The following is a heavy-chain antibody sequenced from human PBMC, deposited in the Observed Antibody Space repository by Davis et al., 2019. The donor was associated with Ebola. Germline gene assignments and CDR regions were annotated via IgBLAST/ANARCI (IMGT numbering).Heavy chain of an antibody. V-gene: IGHV1-46*01. CDR3: TRGRDGFTYDY. Sequence: ASVKVSCKASGYTFTSYYMHWVRQAPGQGLEWMGIINPSGGSTSYAQKFQGRVTMTRDTSTSTVFMELSSLGSEDTAVYYCTRGRDGFTYDYWGQGTMVTVSS. J-gene: IGHJ3*01. CDR2: INPSGGST. CDR1: GYTFTSYY. D-gene: IGHD5-24*01.